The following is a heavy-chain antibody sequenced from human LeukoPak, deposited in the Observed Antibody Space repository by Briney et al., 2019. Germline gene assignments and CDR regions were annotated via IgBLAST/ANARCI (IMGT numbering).Heavy chain of an antibody. CDR1: GGSVSSGSDY. CDR3: ARGQAALWFGEL. D-gene: IGHD3-10*01. CDR2: ISYSGST. V-gene: IGHV4-61*01. J-gene: IGHJ4*02. Sequence: PPETLSLTCTVSGGSVSSGSDYWSWVRHPPGKGLEWIGHISYSGSTNYNPSLKRQVTISLDTSKNQLSLKLSSVTTADTAVYYCARGQAALWFGELWGQGTLVTVSS.